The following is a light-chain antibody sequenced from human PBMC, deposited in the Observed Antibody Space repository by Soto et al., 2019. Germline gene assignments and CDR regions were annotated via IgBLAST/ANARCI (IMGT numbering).Light chain of an antibody. Sequence: EIVLTQSPGTLSLSPGERATLSCRANQSVSSSYLVLYQQKPGQAPRLLIYGASSRATGIPDRFSGSGSGTDFTLTISRLEPEDFAVYYCQQYDGSPSWTFGQGTKVDIK. V-gene: IGKV3-20*01. CDR1: QSVSSSY. CDR3: QQYDGSPSWT. J-gene: IGKJ1*01. CDR2: GAS.